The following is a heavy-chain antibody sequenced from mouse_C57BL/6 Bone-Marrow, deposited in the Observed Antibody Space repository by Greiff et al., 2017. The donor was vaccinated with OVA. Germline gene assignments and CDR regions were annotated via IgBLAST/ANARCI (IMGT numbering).Heavy chain of an antibody. V-gene: IGHV1-81*01. CDR1: GYTFTSYG. J-gene: IGHJ3*01. CDR2: IYPRSGNT. Sequence: VQLQQSGAELARPGASVKLSCKASGYTFTSYGISWVKQRTGQGLEWIGEIYPRSGNTYYNEKFKGKATLTADKSSSTAYMELRSLTSEDSAVYFCARETIYDGYYDAYWGQGTLVTVSA. CDR3: ARETIYDGYYDAY. D-gene: IGHD2-3*01.